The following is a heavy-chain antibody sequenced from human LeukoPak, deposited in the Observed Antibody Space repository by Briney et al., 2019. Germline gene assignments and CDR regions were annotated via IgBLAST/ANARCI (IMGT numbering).Heavy chain of an antibody. D-gene: IGHD2-21*02. J-gene: IGHJ4*02. Sequence: GGSLRLSCAASGFTFSSYAMHWVRQAPGKGLEWVAVISYDGSNKYYADSVKGRFTISRDNSKNTLYLQMNSLRAEDTAVYYCARDSEIVVVTATFDYWGQGTLVTVSS. CDR2: ISYDGSNK. CDR3: ARDSEIVVVTATFDY. CDR1: GFTFSSYA. V-gene: IGHV3-30*01.